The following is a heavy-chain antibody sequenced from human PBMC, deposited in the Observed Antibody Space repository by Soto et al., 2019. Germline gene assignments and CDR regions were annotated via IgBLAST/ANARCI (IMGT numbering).Heavy chain of an antibody. CDR2: MWYDGTNK. Sequence: PGGSLRLSCAASGFTFRIYSMHWVRQSPGKGLEWVAVMWYDGTNKYYGESVTGRFTISRDNSENTLYLQMNSLRVEDTAVYYCARDATFGTKGGSFDIWGHGTLVTVSS. D-gene: IGHD3-16*01. CDR3: ARDATFGTKGGSFDI. CDR1: GFTFRIYS. V-gene: IGHV3-33*01. J-gene: IGHJ3*02.